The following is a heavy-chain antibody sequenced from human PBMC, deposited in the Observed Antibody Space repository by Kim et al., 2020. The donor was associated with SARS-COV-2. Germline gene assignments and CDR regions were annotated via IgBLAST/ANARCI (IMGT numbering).Heavy chain of an antibody. J-gene: IGHJ6*02. V-gene: IGHV3-73*01. CDR3: TRRRMTTVTNYGMDV. Sequence: ASVKGRFTISRDDSKNTAYLQMNSLKTEDTAVYYCTRRRMTTVTNYGMDVWGQGTTVTVSS. D-gene: IGHD4-17*01.